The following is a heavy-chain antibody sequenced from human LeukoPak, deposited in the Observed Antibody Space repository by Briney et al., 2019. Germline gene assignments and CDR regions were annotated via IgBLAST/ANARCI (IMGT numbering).Heavy chain of an antibody. Sequence: GGSLRLSCAASGFTFSSYEMNWVRQAPGKGLEWVIFIRSNIYGGTIEYAASVKGRFTISRDDSKSIVYLQMNSLRAEDTALYYCTRKRSGIAVAGPLDQWGQGTLVTVSS. CDR1: GFTFSSYE. CDR3: TRKRSGIAVAGPLDQ. CDR2: IRSNIYGGTI. D-gene: IGHD6-19*01. V-gene: IGHV3-49*04. J-gene: IGHJ4*02.